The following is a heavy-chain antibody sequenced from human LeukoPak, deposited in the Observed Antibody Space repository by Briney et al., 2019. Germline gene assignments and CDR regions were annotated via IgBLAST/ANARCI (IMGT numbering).Heavy chain of an antibody. CDR2: IYYSGST. J-gene: IGHJ6*02. V-gene: IGHV4-30-4*01. CDR1: GGSISSGDYY. D-gene: IGHD5-24*01. Sequence: SQTLSLTCTVSGGSISSGDYYWSWIRQPPGKGLEWIGYIYYSGSTYYNPSLKSRVTISVDTSRNQFSLKLSSVTAADTAVYYCAREERGTDTTDYYYGMDVWGQGTTVTVSS. CDR3: AREERGTDTTDYYYGMDV.